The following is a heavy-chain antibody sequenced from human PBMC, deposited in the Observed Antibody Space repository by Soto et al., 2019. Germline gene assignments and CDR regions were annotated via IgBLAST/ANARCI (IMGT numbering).Heavy chain of an antibody. J-gene: IGHJ6*02. V-gene: IGHV5-51*01. CDR1: GYSFTSYR. CDR2: IYPGDSDT. Sequence: PGESLKISCKGSGYSFTSYRIGWVRQMPGKGLEWMGIIYPGDSDTRYSPSFQGQVTISADKSISTAYLQWSSLKASDTAMYYCARGISGSYSGHYYYGMDVWGQGTTVTVSS. D-gene: IGHD1-26*01. CDR3: ARGISGSYSGHYYYGMDV.